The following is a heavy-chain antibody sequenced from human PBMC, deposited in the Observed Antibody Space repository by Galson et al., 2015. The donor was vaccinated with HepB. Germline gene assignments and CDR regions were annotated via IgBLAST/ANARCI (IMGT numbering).Heavy chain of an antibody. CDR1: GFTFGSYC. CDR2: ISSSSSYI. CDR3: ARRGDYGGNNGMDV. Sequence: SLRLSCAASGFTFGSYCMNWVRQAPGQGLEWVSSISSSSSYIYYADSVKGRFTTSRDNAKNSLYLQMNSLRAEDTAVYYCARRGDYGGNNGMDVWGQGTTVTVSS. V-gene: IGHV3-21*01. J-gene: IGHJ6*02. D-gene: IGHD4-23*01.